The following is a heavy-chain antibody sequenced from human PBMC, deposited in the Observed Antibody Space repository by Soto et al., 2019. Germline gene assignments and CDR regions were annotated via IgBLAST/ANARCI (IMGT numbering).Heavy chain of an antibody. V-gene: IGHV3-74*03. CDR3: VRATTLGQSIFDL. CDR2: INSDESRT. CDR1: EFTFSSYW. D-gene: IGHD1-26*01. J-gene: IGHJ4*02. Sequence: EVQLVESGGGLVQPGGSLRLCCAASEFTFSSYWMYWIRQIPGKGLVFVSRINSDESRTTYADSVKGRFTITRDNAKNTLFLQMDSLRVEDTAVYYCVRATTLGQSIFDLWGQGTLVTVSS.